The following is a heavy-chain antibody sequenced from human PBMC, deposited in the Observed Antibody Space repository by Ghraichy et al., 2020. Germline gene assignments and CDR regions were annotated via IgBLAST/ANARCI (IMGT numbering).Heavy chain of an antibody. J-gene: IGHJ3*02. D-gene: IGHD4-23*01. CDR3: ASGLYGGGIRDAFDI. Sequence: GGSLRLSCAASGFTFSSYSMNWVRQAPGKGLEWVSYISSSSSTIYYADSVKGRFTISRDNAKNSLYLQMNSLRAEDTAVYYCASGLYGGGIRDAFDIWGQGTMVTVSS. CDR2: ISSSSSTI. CDR1: GFTFSSYS. V-gene: IGHV3-48*01.